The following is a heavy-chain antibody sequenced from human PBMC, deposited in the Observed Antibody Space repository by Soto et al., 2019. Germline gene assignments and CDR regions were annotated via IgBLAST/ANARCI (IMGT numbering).Heavy chain of an antibody. CDR1: GFSFSVFA. CDR3: AKDWSGGATDV. CDR2: ISGSGGST. J-gene: IGHJ3*01. V-gene: IGHV3-23*01. Sequence: EVDLLESGGGLAQPGGSRRLSCAASGFSFSVFAMTWVRQAPGKGLEWVSRISGSGGSTYYADSEKGRFTISRDNSKNMLYLQMNSLRGEDTAVYYCAKDWSGGATDVWGQGTMVIVSP. D-gene: IGHD1-26*01.